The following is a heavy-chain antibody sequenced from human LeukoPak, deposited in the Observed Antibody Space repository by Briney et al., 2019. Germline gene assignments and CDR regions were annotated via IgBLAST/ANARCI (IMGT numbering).Heavy chain of an antibody. V-gene: IGHV4-34*01. CDR1: GGSFSGYY. J-gene: IGHJ4*02. Sequence: PSETLSLTCAVYGGSFSGYYWSWIRQPPGKGLEWIGEINHSGSTNYNPSLKSRVTISVDTSKNQFSLKLSSVTAADTAVYYCASRETKTRRQVYKNWGQGTLVTVSS. CDR2: INHSGST. CDR3: ASRETKTRRQVYKN. D-gene: IGHD5-24*01.